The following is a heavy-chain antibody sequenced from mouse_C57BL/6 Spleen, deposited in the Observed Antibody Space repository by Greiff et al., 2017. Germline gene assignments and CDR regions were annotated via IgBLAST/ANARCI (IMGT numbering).Heavy chain of an antibody. V-gene: IGHV1-42*01. J-gene: IGHJ2*01. CDR1: GYSFTGYY. CDR2: INPSTGGT. Sequence: VQLQQSGPELVKPGASVTISCKASGYSFTGYYMNWVKQSPEKSLEWIGEINPSTGGTTYNQKFKAKATLTVDKSSSTAYMQLKSLTSEDSAVYYCARLGAHDGNYGRGFDYWGQGTTLTVSS. D-gene: IGHD2-3*01. CDR3: ARLGAHDGNYGRGFDY.